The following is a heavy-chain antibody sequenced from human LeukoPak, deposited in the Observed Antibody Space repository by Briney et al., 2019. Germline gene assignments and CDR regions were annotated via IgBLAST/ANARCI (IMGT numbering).Heavy chain of an antibody. D-gene: IGHD5-24*01. Sequence: ASVSVSCKSSGYTFTVYYIHWVRQAPGQGLEWMGWNNPYSGGTNYAQKFQGRVTMTRDTSISTAYLELNRLTSDDTAVYYCVRGGGLELWGWFHPWGQGTLVTVSS. CDR2: NNPYSGGT. CDR1: GYTFTVYY. J-gene: IGHJ5*02. V-gene: IGHV1-2*02. CDR3: VRGGGLELWGWFHP.